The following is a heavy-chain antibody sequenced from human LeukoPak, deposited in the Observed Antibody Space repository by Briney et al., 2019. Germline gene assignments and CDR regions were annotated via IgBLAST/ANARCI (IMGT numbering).Heavy chain of an antibody. D-gene: IGHD1-14*01. CDR2: ISADNGST. CDR1: GYTLSNHA. Sequence: GASVKVSCKGSGYTLSNHAFSWVRQAPGQGLEWMGWISADNGSTNHAQKFQGRVSLTTDTSTSTAYMELRSLRSEDTAVYYCARGGDPDLYYFDYWGQGTLVTVSS. V-gene: IGHV1-18*04. CDR3: ARGGDPDLYYFDY. J-gene: IGHJ4*02.